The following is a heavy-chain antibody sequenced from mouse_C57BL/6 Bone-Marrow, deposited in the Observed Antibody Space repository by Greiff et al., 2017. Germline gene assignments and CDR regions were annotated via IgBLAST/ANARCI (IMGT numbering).Heavy chain of an antibody. J-gene: IGHJ3*01. D-gene: IGHD4-1*01. V-gene: IGHV3-8*01. CDR2: ISSSGST. CDR3: ASWEFAY. Sequence: EVQLVESGPGLAKPSPTLSLTCSVTGYSITNDYWNWIRQFPGNKLEYIGYISSSGSTYYNPSLKSRISITRDTSKNQYYLQLNSVTTEDTCTCYCASWEFAYWGQGTLVTVSA. CDR1: GYSITNDY.